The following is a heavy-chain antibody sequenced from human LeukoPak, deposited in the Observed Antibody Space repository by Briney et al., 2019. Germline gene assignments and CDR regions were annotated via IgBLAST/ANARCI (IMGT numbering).Heavy chain of an antibody. J-gene: IGHJ6*02. D-gene: IGHD1-26*01. CDR3: AREGGPSYSGSSYGMDV. V-gene: IGHV1-46*01. CDR1: GYTFTSYY. Sequence: ASVKVSCKASGYTFTSYYMHWVRQAPGQGLEWMGIINPSGGSTNYVQKFQGRVTMTRDTSTSTVYMELSSLRSEDTAVYYCAREGGPSYSGSSYGMDVWGQGTTVTVSS. CDR2: INPSGGST.